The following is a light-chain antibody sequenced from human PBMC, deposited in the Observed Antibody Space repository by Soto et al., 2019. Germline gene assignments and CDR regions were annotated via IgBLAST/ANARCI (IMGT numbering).Light chain of an antibody. CDR1: SSDVGGYNY. CDR3: SSYAGSIL. Sequence: QSALTQPPSASGSPGQSVTISCTGTSSDVGGYNYVSWYQQHPGKAPKLMIYEVSKRPSGVPDRFSGSKSGNTASLTVSGLQAEDEADYYCSSYAGSILFGGGTKVTVX. V-gene: IGLV2-8*01. J-gene: IGLJ2*01. CDR2: EVS.